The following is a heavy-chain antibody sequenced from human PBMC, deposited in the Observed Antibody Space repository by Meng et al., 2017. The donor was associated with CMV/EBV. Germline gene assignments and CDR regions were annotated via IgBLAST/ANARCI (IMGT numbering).Heavy chain of an antibody. CDR3: AKEASLFDYYFDY. V-gene: IGHV3-23*01. D-gene: IGHD2-21*01. CDR2: ISGSGGST. J-gene: IGHJ4*02. CDR1: GFTVSSYA. Sequence: AASGFTVSSYAMSWVRQAPGKGLEWVTAISGSGGSTYYADSVKGRFTISRDNSKNTLYLQMNSLRAEDTAVYYCAKEASLFDYYFDYWGQGTLVTVSS.